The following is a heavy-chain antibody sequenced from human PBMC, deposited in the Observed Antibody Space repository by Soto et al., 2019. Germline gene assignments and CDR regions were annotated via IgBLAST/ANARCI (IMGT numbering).Heavy chain of an antibody. CDR3: ARDPHYYGSGTLALSTYYYYGMDV. J-gene: IGHJ6*02. V-gene: IGHV1-69*05. CDR1: GGSFSSYA. CDR2: IIPIFGTA. Sequence: RASVKGSCKASGGSFSSYAISWVRQAPGQGLEWMGGIIPIFGTANYAQKLQGRVTMTTDTSTSTAYMELRSLRSDDTAVYYCARDPHYYGSGTLALSTYYYYGMDVWGQGTTVTVSS. D-gene: IGHD3-10*01.